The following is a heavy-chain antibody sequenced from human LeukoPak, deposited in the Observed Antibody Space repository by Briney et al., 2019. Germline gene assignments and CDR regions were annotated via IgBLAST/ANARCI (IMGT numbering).Heavy chain of an antibody. CDR3: ARHGIAVAGGTYYFDY. CDR2: IYYSGST. V-gene: IGHV4-38-2*02. D-gene: IGHD6-19*01. Sequence: SETLSLTCTVSGYSISSGYYWGWIRQPPGKGLEWIGSIYYSGSTYYNPSLKSRVTISVDTSKNQFSLKLSSVTAADTAVYYCARHGIAVAGGTYYFDYWGQGTLVTVSS. J-gene: IGHJ4*02. CDR1: GYSISSGYY.